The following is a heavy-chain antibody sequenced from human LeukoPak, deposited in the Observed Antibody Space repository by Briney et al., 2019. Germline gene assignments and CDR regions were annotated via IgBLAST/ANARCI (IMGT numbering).Heavy chain of an antibody. J-gene: IGHJ6*03. CDR1: GFTFRNYV. V-gene: IGHV3-30*04. CDR2: ISYDGNNK. Sequence: GGSLRLSCEASGFTFRNYVIHWVRQAPGKGLEWVALISYDGNNKYSGDSVKGRFTISRDNSKNTLYLQMNSLRAEDTAVYYCARGRHRVYYYSYMDVWGKGTTVTVSS. CDR3: ARGRHRVYYYSYMDV.